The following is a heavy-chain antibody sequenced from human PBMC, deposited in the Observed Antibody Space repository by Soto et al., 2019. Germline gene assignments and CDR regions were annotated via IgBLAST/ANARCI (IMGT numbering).Heavy chain of an antibody. CDR2: IKSKTDGGTT. Sequence: EVQLVESGGGLVKPGGSLRLSCAASGFTFSNAWMSWVRQAPGKGLEWVGRIKSKTDGGTTEYAAPVKGRFTISRDDSKNTPYLQMNSLKTEDTAVYYCTTDHSDEYSSSSRGYGDLDYWGKGTLVTVSS. D-gene: IGHD6-6*01. J-gene: IGHJ4*02. CDR3: TTDHSDEYSSSSRGYGDLDY. V-gene: IGHV3-15*01. CDR1: GFTFSNAW.